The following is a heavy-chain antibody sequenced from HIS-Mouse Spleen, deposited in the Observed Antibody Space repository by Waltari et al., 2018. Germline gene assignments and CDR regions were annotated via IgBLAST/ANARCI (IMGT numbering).Heavy chain of an antibody. D-gene: IGHD5-12*01. V-gene: IGHV3-7*01. J-gene: IGHJ5*02. CDR3: ARERRGPGWFDP. Sequence: LQLQESGPGLVKPSESRSLTCPVPGGAISDRSYDWGWIRQPPGKGLEWVANIKQDGSEKYYVDSVKGRFTISRDNAKNSLYLQMNSLRAEDTAVYYCARERRGPGWFDPWGQGTLVTVSS. CDR1: GGAISDRSYD. CDR2: IKQDGSEK.